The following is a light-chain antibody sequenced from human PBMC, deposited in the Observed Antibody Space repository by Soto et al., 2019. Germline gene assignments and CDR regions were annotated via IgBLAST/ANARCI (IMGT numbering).Light chain of an antibody. J-gene: IGKJ5*01. CDR1: QTIRGL. CDR3: QQRHNWPIT. CDR2: DTS. Sequence: EIVLTQSPATLSLSPGERATLSCRTSQTIRGLLNWYQQRPGQAPRLLIYDTSNRATDIPARFSGSGSGTDFILTISSLDPEDVGVYFCQQRHNWPITFGQGTRRDIK. V-gene: IGKV3-11*01.